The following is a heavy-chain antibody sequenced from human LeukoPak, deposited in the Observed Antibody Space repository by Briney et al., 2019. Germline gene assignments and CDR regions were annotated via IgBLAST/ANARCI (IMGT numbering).Heavy chain of an antibody. CDR2: ISGSGGGT. CDR3: ARDFNWAFDY. CDR1: GFTFSSYA. D-gene: IGHD3-16*01. Sequence: AGGSLRLSCAASGFTFSSYAMTWVRQAPGKELEWVSAISGSGGGTYYADSVKGRFTISRDNSKDTVDLQMNSLRADDTAVYYCARDFNWAFDYWGQGTLVTVSS. V-gene: IGHV3-23*01. J-gene: IGHJ4*02.